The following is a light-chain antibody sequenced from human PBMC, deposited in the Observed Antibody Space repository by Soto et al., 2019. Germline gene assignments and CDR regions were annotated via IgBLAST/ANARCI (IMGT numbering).Light chain of an antibody. J-gene: IGKJ5*01. CDR3: QQYTSWPPNT. V-gene: IGKV3-15*01. CDR1: QRVYSN. CDR2: GAS. Sequence: EILMTQSPDTLSVSPGESATLSCRASQRVYSNLAWYQQRPGQAPRLLIYGASTRATGVPARFSGRGSGTEFTLTISSLQSEDFAVYYCQQYTSWPPNTFGQGTRLEMK.